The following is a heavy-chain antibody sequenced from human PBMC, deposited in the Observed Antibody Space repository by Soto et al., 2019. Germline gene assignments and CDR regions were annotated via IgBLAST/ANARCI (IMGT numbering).Heavy chain of an antibody. V-gene: IGHV4-31*03. Sequence: QVQLQESGPGLVKPSQSLSLTCTVSGGSISSGDYYWSWIRQHPGKGLEWIGYIYYSGSTYYNPSLKSRVTISVDTSKNQFSLKLSSVTAADTAVYYCATYGSGSYKPTTFDYWGQGTLVTVSS. CDR1: GGSISSGDYY. J-gene: IGHJ4*02. CDR2: IYYSGST. D-gene: IGHD3-10*01. CDR3: ATYGSGSYKPTTFDY.